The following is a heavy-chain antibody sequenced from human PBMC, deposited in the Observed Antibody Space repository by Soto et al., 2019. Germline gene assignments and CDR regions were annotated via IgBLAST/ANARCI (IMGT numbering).Heavy chain of an antibody. V-gene: IGHV3-23*01. D-gene: IGHD3-10*01. CDR2: VSSSADAK. CDR1: GFLFSSYD. CDR3: AKSYFFSWYDS. Sequence: EVQLLESGGGLVQPGGSLRLSCAASGFLFSSYDMAWVRQAPGKGLEWVSTVSSSADAKQYADSVKGRFTISRDNSKDTLYLEMNNMGDEDTATYYCAKSYFFSWYDSWGQGTMVTVSS. J-gene: IGHJ5*01.